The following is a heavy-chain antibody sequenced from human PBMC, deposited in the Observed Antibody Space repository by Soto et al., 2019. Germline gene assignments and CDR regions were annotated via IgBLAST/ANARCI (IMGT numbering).Heavy chain of an antibody. CDR2: IGSSSSYI. CDR1: GFTFSSYS. Sequence: GGSLRLSCAASGFTFSSYSMNWVRQAPGKGLEWVSSIGSSSSYICYADSVKGRFTISRDNAKNSLYLQMNSLRAEDTAVYYCAKSDGYNPNYFDYWGQGTLVTVSS. CDR3: AKSDGYNPNYFDY. V-gene: IGHV3-21*01. D-gene: IGHD5-12*01. J-gene: IGHJ4*02.